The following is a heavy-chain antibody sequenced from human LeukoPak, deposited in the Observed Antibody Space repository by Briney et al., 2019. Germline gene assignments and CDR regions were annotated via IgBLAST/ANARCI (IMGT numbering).Heavy chain of an antibody. J-gene: IGHJ4*02. V-gene: IGHV5-51*01. Sequence: GESLKISCKGSGYSFTSYWIGWVRQMPGKGLEWMGIIYPGDSDTRYSPSLQGQVTISADKSISTAYLQWSSLKASDTAMYYCARGHGELLWFGELLQAPYFDYWGQGTLVTVSS. CDR2: IYPGDSDT. D-gene: IGHD3-10*01. CDR1: GYSFTSYW. CDR3: ARGHGELLWFGELLQAPYFDY.